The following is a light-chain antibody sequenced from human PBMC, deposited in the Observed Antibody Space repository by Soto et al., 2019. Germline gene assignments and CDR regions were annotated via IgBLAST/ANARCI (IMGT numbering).Light chain of an antibody. J-gene: IGKJ4*01. CDR1: QSVINR. V-gene: IGKV1-5*03. CDR3: QQYNSYPALT. CDR2: EAS. Sequence: DIQVTQSPSTLSASVGDRVTVTCRTSQSVINRVAWYQQKPGKAPNLLIYEASTLESGVPSRFSGGESGTEYTLTINGLQPDDFATYYRQQYNSYPALTFGGGTKVEIK.